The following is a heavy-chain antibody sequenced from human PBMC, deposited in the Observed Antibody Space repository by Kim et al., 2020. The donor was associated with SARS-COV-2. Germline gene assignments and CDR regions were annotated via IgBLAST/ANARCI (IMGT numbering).Heavy chain of an antibody. Sequence: AQKFQGRVTMTRNTSISTAYMELSSLRSEDTAVYYCARSTYSSSWYLIDYWGQGTLVTVSS. J-gene: IGHJ4*02. V-gene: IGHV1-8*01. CDR3: ARSTYSSSWYLIDY. D-gene: IGHD6-13*01.